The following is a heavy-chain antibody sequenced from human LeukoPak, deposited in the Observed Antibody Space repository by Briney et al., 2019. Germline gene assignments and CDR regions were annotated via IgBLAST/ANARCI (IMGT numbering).Heavy chain of an antibody. V-gene: IGHV3-49*04. Sequence: TGESLRLSCTASGFTFGDYAMSWVRQAPGKGLEWVGFIRSKAYGGTTEYAASVKGRFTISRDDSKSIAYLQMNSLKTEDTAVYYCTSGPPDGIAVAGFDYWGQGTLVTVSS. CDR3: TSGPPDGIAVAGFDY. CDR1: GFTFGDYA. D-gene: IGHD6-19*01. J-gene: IGHJ4*02. CDR2: IRSKAYGGTT.